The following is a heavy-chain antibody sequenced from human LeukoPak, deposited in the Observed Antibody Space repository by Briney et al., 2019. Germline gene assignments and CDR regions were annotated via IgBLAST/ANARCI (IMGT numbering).Heavy chain of an antibody. CDR3: AREWRGSSWYYFDY. J-gene: IGHJ4*02. Sequence: ASVKVSCKASGYTFTGYYMHWVRQAPGQGLEWMGWINPNSGGTNYAQKFQGWVTMTRDTSISTAYMELSRLRSDDTAVYCCAREWRGSSWYYFDYWGQGTLVTVSS. V-gene: IGHV1-2*04. CDR1: GYTFTGYY. D-gene: IGHD6-13*01. CDR2: INPNSGGT.